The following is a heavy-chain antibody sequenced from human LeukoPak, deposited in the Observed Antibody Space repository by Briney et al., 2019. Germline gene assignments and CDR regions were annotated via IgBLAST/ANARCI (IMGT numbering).Heavy chain of an antibody. V-gene: IGHV3-23*01. D-gene: IGHD1-26*01. CDR3: AKGPRTIVGASTAFDI. CDR2: ISGSGANI. CDR1: GFTFSSFA. J-gene: IGHJ3*02. Sequence: GGSLRLSCAASGFTFSSFAMSWVRQAPGKGLEWVASISGSGANIYNADSVRGRFTISRDNSKNTLLLQMNSLRAGDTAVYYCAKGPRTIVGASTAFDIWGQGAMVTVSS.